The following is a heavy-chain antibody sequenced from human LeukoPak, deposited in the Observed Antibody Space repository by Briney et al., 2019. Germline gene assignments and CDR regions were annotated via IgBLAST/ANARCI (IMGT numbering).Heavy chain of an antibody. CDR3: ARQIGGQYEDGFDI. CDR1: GYTFTGYY. J-gene: IGHJ3*02. D-gene: IGHD2-8*01. CDR2: INPNSGGT. Sequence: ASVKVSCKASGYTFTGYYMHWVRQAPGQGLERMGWINPNSGGTNYAQKFQGRVTMTRDTSTSTVYMELRSLRSEDTAVYYCARQIGGQYEDGFDIWGQGTMVTVSS. V-gene: IGHV1-2*02.